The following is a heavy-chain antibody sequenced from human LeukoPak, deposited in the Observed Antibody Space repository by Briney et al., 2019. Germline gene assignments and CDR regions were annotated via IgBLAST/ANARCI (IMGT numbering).Heavy chain of an antibody. D-gene: IGHD6-19*01. CDR2: ISGSGGST. CDR3: VKAGIAVAGRRGYFDY. Sequence: GGSLRLSCAASGFTFSSYAMSWVRQAPGKGLEWVSAISGSGGSTYYADSVKGRFTISRDNSKNTLYLQMNSLRAEDTAVYYCVKAGIAVAGRRGYFDYWGQGTLVTVSS. V-gene: IGHV3-23*01. CDR1: GFTFSSYA. J-gene: IGHJ4*02.